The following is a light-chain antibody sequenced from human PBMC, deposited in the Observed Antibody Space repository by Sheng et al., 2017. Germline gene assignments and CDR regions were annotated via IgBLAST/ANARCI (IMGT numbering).Light chain of an antibody. J-gene: IGKJ2*01. CDR3: QQYYSYPPYT. V-gene: IGKV1-5*03. Sequence: DIQMTQSPSTLSASVGDRVTITCRASQSISSWLAWYQQKPGKAPKLLIYKASSLESGVPSRFSGSGSGTEFTLTITSLQPDDFATYYCQQYYSYPPYTFGQGTKLEI. CDR1: QSISSW. CDR2: KAS.